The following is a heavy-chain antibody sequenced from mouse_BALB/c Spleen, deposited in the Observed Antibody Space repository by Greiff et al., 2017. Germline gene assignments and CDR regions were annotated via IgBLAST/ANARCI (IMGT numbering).Heavy chain of an antibody. CDR2: ISSGSSTI. CDR3: ARRDSYYAMDY. V-gene: IGHV5-17*02. J-gene: IGHJ4*01. D-gene: IGHD3-3*01. CDR1: GFTFSSFG. Sequence: EVKVVESGGGLVQPGGSRKLSCAASGFTFSSFGMHWVRQAPEKGLEWVAYISSGSSTIYYADTVKGRFTISRDNPKNTLFLQMTSLRSEDTAMYYCARRDSYYAMDYWGQGTSVTVSS.